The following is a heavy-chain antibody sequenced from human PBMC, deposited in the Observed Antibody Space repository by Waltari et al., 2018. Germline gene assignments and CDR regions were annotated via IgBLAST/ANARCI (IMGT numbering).Heavy chain of an antibody. V-gene: IGHV1-69*04. J-gene: IGHJ6*02. CDR3: ARDTDPENTGAYYYGMDV. Sequence: QLQLVQSGAEVKKPGSSVKVSCKASGGTFSSYPTSRVRQAPGPGLEWMGRIIPILGIANYAQKFQGRVTITADKSTSTAYMELSSLRSEDTAVYYCARDTDPENTGAYYYGMDVWGQGTTVTVSS. CDR1: GGTFSSYP. CDR2: IIPILGIA. D-gene: IGHD1-1*01.